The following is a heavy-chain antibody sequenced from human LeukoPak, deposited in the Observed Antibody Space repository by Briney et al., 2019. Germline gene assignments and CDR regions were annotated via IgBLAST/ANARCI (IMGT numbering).Heavy chain of an antibody. CDR2: ISGSGGST. CDR3: AKARRSGYDVDY. J-gene: IGHJ4*02. CDR1: GFTFSNYW. V-gene: IGHV3-23*01. Sequence: PGGSLRLSCAASGFTFSNYWMHWVRQAPGKGLEWVSAISGSGGSTYYADSVKGRFTISRDNSKNTLYLQMNSLRAEDTAVYYCAKARRSGYDVDYWGQGTLVTVSS. D-gene: IGHD5-12*01.